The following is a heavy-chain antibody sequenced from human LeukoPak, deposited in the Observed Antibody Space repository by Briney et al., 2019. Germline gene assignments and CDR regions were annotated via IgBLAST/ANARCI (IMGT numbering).Heavy chain of an antibody. D-gene: IGHD3-10*01. J-gene: IGHJ5*02. V-gene: IGHV3-74*01. CDR1: GFPLSTYW. CDR3: ARITMVRGRAP. Sequence: PGGSLRLSCAASGFPLSTYWMHWVRHAPGQGLVWVSRISGDGNNTNYADSVKGRFTISRDDAKNTLYLQMNSLRAEDTAMYYCARITMVRGRAPWGQGTLVTVSS. CDR2: ISGDGNNT.